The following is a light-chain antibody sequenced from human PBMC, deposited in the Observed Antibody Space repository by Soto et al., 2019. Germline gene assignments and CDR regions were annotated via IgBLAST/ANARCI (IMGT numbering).Light chain of an antibody. Sequence: QSALTQPASVSGSPGQSITISCTGTSSDVGAYNFVSWHQQHPGKAPKLMIYEVTNRPFGVSNRFSGSKSGNTASLTIAGLQTEDEADYYCSSHTTSSTRIFGGGTKLTVL. V-gene: IGLV2-14*01. J-gene: IGLJ2*01. CDR3: SSHTTSSTRI. CDR1: SSDVGAYNF. CDR2: EVT.